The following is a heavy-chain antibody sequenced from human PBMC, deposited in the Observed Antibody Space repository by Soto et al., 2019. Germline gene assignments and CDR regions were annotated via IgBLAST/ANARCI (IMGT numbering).Heavy chain of an antibody. CDR1: GGSISSSTYY. CDR3: ARRLLGTRDRGAFDV. D-gene: IGHD1-7*01. J-gene: IGHJ3*01. CDR2: IYSGGST. V-gene: IGHV4-39*01. Sequence: QVPLQESGPGLVKPSETLSLTCSVSGGSISSSTYYWAWIRQPPGKGLEWIGSIYSGGSTYYNPSLKSRVTISVDTSKNQFSLKLNSVTAADTAVYSCARRLLGTRDRGAFDVWGQGTMVTVSS.